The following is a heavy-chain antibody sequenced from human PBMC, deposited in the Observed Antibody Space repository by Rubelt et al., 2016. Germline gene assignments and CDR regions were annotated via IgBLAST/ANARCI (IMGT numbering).Heavy chain of an antibody. D-gene: IGHD1-1*01. Sequence: QVQLQQWGAGLLKPSETLSLTCAVYGGSFSGYYWSWIRQPPGKGLEWIGEINHSGSTNYNPSPKSRVTISVDTSKNQLSLKVSAVTAADTAVYYWARDDQVGGEGWYYGMDVWGHGTTVTVS. CDR1: GGSFSGYY. V-gene: IGHV4-34*01. J-gene: IGHJ6*02. CDR2: INHSGST. CDR3: ARDDQVGGEGWYYGMDV.